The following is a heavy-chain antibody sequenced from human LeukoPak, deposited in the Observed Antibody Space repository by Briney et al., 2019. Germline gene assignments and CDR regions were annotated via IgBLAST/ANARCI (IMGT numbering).Heavy chain of an antibody. J-gene: IGHJ4*02. V-gene: IGHV1-18*01. CDR1: GYTFTSYG. D-gene: IGHD4-23*01. CDR2: ISAYNGNT. Sequence: ASVKVSCKASGYTFTSYGISWVRQAPGQGLEWMGWISAYNGNTNYAQKFQGRVTITRNTSISTAYMELSSLRSEDTAVYYCAIFTDYGGNPVGDYWGQRTLVTVSS. CDR3: AIFTDYGGNPVGDY.